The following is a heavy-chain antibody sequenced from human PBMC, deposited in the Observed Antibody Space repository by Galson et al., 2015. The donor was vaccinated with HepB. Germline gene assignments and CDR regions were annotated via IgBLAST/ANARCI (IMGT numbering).Heavy chain of an antibody. Sequence: SLRLSCAASGFTFSSYSMNWVRQAPGKGLEWVSSISSSSSYIYYADSVKGRFTISRDNAKNSLYLQMNSLRAEDTAVYYCARGAHYGSGSYVSDYYYGMDVWGQGTTVTVSS. D-gene: IGHD3-10*01. CDR2: ISSSSSYI. J-gene: IGHJ6*02. CDR3: ARGAHYGSGSYVSDYYYGMDV. CDR1: GFTFSSYS. V-gene: IGHV3-21*01.